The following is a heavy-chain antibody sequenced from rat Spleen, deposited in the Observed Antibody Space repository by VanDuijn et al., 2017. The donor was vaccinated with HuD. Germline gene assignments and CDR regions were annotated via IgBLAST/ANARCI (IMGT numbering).Heavy chain of an antibody. CDR3: TNNWEAYY. CDR1: GFNLNDYW. V-gene: IGHV5-31*01. Sequence: EVKLVESGGGLVQPGRSLKLSCAASGFNLNDYWMGWVRQAPGKGLEWVASITNTGGSTYYPDSVKGRFTISRDNARSTLYLQMNSLRAEDTATYYCTNNWEAYYWGQGVMVTVSS. J-gene: IGHJ2*01. CDR2: ITNTGGST. D-gene: IGHD5-1*01.